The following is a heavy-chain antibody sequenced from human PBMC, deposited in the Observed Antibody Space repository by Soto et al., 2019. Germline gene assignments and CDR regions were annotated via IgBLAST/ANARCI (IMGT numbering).Heavy chain of an antibody. CDR2: IKSKTDGGTT. D-gene: IGHD5-12*01. J-gene: IGHJ6*02. V-gene: IGHV3-15*01. CDR3: TTDLNMWYSGYDLYYYYGMDV. CDR1: GFTFSNAW. Sequence: GGSLRLSCAASGFTFSNAWMSWVRQAPGKGLEWVGRIKSKTDGGTTDYAAPVKGRFTISRDDSKNTLYLQMNSLKTEDTAVYYCTTDLNMWYSGYDLYYYYGMDVWGQGTTFTVSS.